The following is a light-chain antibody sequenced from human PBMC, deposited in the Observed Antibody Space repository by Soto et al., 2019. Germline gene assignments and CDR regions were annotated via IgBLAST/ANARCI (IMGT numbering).Light chain of an antibody. J-gene: IGKJ1*01. CDR2: GAS. Sequence: EIVLTQSPGTLSLSPGERATLSCRASQSVSNSHLAWYQLKPGQAPRLLIYGASSRATGIPDRFSGSGSGTDCTLTISRLEPEDVAVYYCHQYGRSPPTFGQGTKVDIK. V-gene: IGKV3-20*01. CDR3: HQYGRSPPT. CDR1: QSVSNSH.